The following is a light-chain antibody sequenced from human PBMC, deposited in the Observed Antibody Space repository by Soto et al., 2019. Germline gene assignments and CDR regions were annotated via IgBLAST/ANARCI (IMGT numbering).Light chain of an antibody. CDR1: QSVSSSY. J-gene: IGKJ1*01. V-gene: IGKV3-20*01. CDR2: GAS. Sequence: EIVLTQSPGTLSLSPGERATLSCRASQSVSSSYLAWYQQKPGQAPRLLIYGASSRATGIPDRFSGSGSGTDFTLTISRLEPEDFAVYYCQQYTGAPLTFGQGTKV. CDR3: QQYTGAPLT.